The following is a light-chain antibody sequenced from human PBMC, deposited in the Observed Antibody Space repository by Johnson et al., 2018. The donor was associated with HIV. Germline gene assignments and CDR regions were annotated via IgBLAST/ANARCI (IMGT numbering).Light chain of an antibody. CDR2: DNN. J-gene: IGLJ1*01. Sequence: QPVLTQPPSVSAAPGQKVTISCSGSSSNIGNNYVSWYQHLPGTAPQLLIYDNNKRPSGIPDRFSGSKSGTSATLGITGLQTGDEADYYCGTWDSHLSGGLYVFGSGTRVTVL. CDR1: SSNIGNNY. CDR3: GTWDSHLSGGLYV. V-gene: IGLV1-51*01.